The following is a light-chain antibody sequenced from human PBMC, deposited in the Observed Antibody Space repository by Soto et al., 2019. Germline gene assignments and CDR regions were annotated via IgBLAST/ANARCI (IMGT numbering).Light chain of an antibody. CDR2: EGS. V-gene: IGLV2-23*01. CDR1: SSDVGSYNR. CDR3: CSYAGSSTYYV. J-gene: IGLJ1*01. Sequence: SALTQPASVSGSPGQSITISCTGTSSDVGSYNRVSWYQQHPGKAPKLMIYEGSKRPSGVSNRFSGSKSGNTASLTISGLQADDEADYYCCSYAGSSTYYVFGTGTKPTVL.